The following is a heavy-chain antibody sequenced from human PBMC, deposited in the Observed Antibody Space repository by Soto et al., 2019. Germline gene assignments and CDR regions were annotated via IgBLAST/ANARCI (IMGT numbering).Heavy chain of an antibody. CDR3: ARYSMDSGSYYHHGMDV. V-gene: IGHV1-8*01. J-gene: IGHJ6*02. CDR2: MSPNSGNT. D-gene: IGHD3-10*01. CDR1: GYTFTNYD. Sequence: QVQLVQSGAEVKKPGASVKVSCKASGYTFTNYDINWVRQATGQGLEWMGWMSPNSGNTGYTQKLQGRVTMTRNTSISTAYMELSSLRSEDTAVYYCARYSMDSGSYYHHGMDVWGQGTTVTVSS.